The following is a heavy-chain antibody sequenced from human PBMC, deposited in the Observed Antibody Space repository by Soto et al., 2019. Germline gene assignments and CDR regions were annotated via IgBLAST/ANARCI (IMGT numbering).Heavy chain of an antibody. CDR2: IYYSGST. CDR3: ARSSWYPDGMDV. J-gene: IGHJ6*02. V-gene: IGHV4-30-4*01. CDR1: GGSISSGDYY. Sequence: QVQLQESGPGLVKPSQTLSLTCTVSGGSISSGDYYWSWIRQPPGKGLEWIGYIYYSGSTYYNPSLTSRXXIXVXXSKNQSSLQLSSVTAADTAVYYCARSSWYPDGMDVWGQGTTVTVSS. D-gene: IGHD6-13*01.